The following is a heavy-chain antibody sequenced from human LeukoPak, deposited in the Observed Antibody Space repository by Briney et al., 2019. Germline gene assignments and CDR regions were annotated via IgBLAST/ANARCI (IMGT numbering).Heavy chain of an antibody. J-gene: IGHJ4*02. V-gene: IGHV1-2*06. CDR2: INPNSGGT. CDR3: ARDPSAVGATDY. D-gene: IGHD1-26*01. CDR1: GYTFTGYY. Sequence: ASVKVTCRASGYTFTGYYMNWVRQAPGQGLEWMGRINPNSGGTNYAQKFQGRATMTRDTSISTAYMELSRLRSDDTAVYYCARDPSAVGATDYWGQGTLVTVSS.